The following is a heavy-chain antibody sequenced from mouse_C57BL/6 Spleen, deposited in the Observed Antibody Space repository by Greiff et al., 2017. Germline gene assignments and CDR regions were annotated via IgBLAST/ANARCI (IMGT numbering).Heavy chain of an antibody. Sequence: VHLVESGAELVKPGASVKLSCKASGYTFTEYTIHWVKQRSGQGLEWIGWFYPGSGSIKYNEKFKDKATLTADKSSSTVYMELSRLTSEDSAVYFGARHEDGKDAMDYWGQGTSVTVSS. CDR3: ARHEDGKDAMDY. J-gene: IGHJ4*01. CDR1: GYTFTEYT. CDR2: FYPGSGSI. D-gene: IGHD1-1*01. V-gene: IGHV1-62-2*01.